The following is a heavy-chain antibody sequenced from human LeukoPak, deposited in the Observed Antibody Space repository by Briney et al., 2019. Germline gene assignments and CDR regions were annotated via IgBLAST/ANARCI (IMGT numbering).Heavy chain of an antibody. D-gene: IGHD3-22*01. J-gene: IGHJ4*02. Sequence: GGSLRLSCAASGFPLNSYAMSWVRQAPGKGLEWVSATSSSDDGTYHADSVRGRFTIYRDNFRNTLYLQMNRLRVEDAALYYCARGPISRSTRVVAYYFDYWGQGTLVTVSS. CDR1: GFPLNSYA. V-gene: IGHV3-23*01. CDR3: ARGPISRSTRVVAYYFDY. CDR2: TSSSDDGT.